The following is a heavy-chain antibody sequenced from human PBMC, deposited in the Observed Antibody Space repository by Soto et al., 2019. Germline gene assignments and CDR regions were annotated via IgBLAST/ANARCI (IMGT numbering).Heavy chain of an antibody. Sequence: PGESLKISCKGSGYTFSTYWISWVRQMPGKGLEFLGRIHPTDSYTKYSPSFQGHVTISADKSISTAYLQWSSLEASDTAIYFCARTGAGSSSSYYYYYGMDVWGQGTTVTVS. J-gene: IGHJ6*02. CDR2: IHPTDSYT. CDR3: ARTGAGSSSSYYYYYGMDV. CDR1: GYTFSTYW. D-gene: IGHD2-2*01. V-gene: IGHV5-10-1*01.